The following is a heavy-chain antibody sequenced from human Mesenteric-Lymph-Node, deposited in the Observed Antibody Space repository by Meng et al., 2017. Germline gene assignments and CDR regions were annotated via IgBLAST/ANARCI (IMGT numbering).Heavy chain of an antibody. CDR2: IYYSGST. V-gene: IGHV4-31*03. J-gene: IGHJ3*02. Sequence: SETLSLTCTVSGGSISSGGYYWSWLRQHPGKGLEWIGYIYYSGSTYYNPSLKSRVTISVDTSKNQFSLKLSSVTAADTAVYYCARDSWTLNIVVVVAARNAFDIWGQGTMVTVSS. CDR3: ARDSWTLNIVVVVAARNAFDI. CDR1: GGSISSGGYY. D-gene: IGHD2-15*01.